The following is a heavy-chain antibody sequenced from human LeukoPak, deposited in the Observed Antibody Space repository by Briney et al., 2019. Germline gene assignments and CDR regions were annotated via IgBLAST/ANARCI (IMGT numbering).Heavy chain of an antibody. V-gene: IGHV3-33*01. CDR1: GFTFSSYG. Sequence: TGGSLRLSCAASGFTFSSYGMHWVRQAPGKGLEWVAAIWYDGRNQYYADSVKGRFTISRDNSKNTLYVQMNSLRAEDTAVYYCARGYCSTTNCPGYYGMDVWGQGTTVTVSS. J-gene: IGHJ6*02. CDR2: IWYDGRNQ. D-gene: IGHD2-2*01. CDR3: ARGYCSTTNCPGYYGMDV.